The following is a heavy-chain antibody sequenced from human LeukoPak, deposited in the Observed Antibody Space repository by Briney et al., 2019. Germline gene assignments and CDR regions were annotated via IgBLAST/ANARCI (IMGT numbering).Heavy chain of an antibody. CDR2: INPNSGGT. CDR3: ARDYNVVVPAAMLAFDI. D-gene: IGHD2-2*01. Sequence: GASVKVSCKASGYTFTGYYMHWVRQAPGQGLEWMVWINPNSGGTNYAQKFQGRVTMTRDTSISTAYMELSRLRSDDTAVYYCARDYNVVVPAAMLAFDIWGQGTMVTVSS. CDR1: GYTFTGYY. V-gene: IGHV1-2*02. J-gene: IGHJ3*02.